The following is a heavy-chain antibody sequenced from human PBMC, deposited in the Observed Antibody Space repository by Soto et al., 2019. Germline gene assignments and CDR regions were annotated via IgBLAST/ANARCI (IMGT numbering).Heavy chain of an antibody. CDR3: ARVGSADQDFDY. J-gene: IGHJ4*02. CDR2: IYYSGST. V-gene: IGHV4-59*01. D-gene: IGHD2-2*01. CDR1: GGSISSYY. Sequence: PSETLSLTCTVSGGSISSYYWSWIRQPPGKGLEWIGYIYYSGSTNYNPSLKSRVTISVDTSKNQFSLKLSSVTAADTAVYYCARVGSADQDFDYWRQGTLVTVSS.